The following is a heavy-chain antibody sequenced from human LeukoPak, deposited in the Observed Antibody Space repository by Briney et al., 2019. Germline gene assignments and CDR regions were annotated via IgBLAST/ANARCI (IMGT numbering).Heavy chain of an antibody. CDR3: TTACSTSCFWDYYMDV. Sequence: GGSLRLSCTASGFTFGDYAMSWVRQAPGKGLEWVGFIRSKAYGGTTEYAASVKGRFTISRDDSKSIAYLQMNSLKTEDTAVYYCTTACSTSCFWDYYMDVWGKGTTVTISS. D-gene: IGHD2-2*01. J-gene: IGHJ6*03. CDR2: IRSKAYGGTT. CDR1: GFTFGDYA. V-gene: IGHV3-49*04.